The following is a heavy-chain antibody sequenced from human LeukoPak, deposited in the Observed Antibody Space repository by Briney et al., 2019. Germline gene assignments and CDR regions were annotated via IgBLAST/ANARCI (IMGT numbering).Heavy chain of an antibody. J-gene: IGHJ6*02. CDR2: IKQDGSEK. CDR3: AREEQLGIYYYYGMDV. CDR1: GFTFSSYW. V-gene: IGHV3-7*01. Sequence: GGSLRLSCAASGFTFSSYWMSWVRQAPGKGLEWVANIKQDGSEKYYVDSVKGRFTISRDNAKNSLYLQMNSLRAEDTAVYYCAREEQLGIYYYYGMDVWAKGPRSPSP. D-gene: IGHD6-13*01.